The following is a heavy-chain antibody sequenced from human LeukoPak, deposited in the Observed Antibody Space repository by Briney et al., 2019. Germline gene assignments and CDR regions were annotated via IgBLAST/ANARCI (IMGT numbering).Heavy chain of an antibody. D-gene: IGHD3-10*01. Sequence: ASVKVSGKSSGYTFTSYYMYWVRQAPGQGLEWMGIINPSGGSTSYAQKFQGRVTMTRDTSTSTVYMELSSLRSEDTAVYYCARDSGMVRGTVDYWGQGTLVTVSS. J-gene: IGHJ4*02. CDR3: ARDSGMVRGTVDY. CDR1: GYTFTSYY. CDR2: INPSGGST. V-gene: IGHV1-46*01.